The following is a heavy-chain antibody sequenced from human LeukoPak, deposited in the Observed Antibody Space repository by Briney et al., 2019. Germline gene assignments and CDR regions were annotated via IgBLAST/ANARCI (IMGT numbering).Heavy chain of an antibody. Sequence: GASVKVSCKXSGGTFSSYAISWVRQAPGQGLEWMGGIIPIFGTANYARKFQGRVTITADESTSTAYMELSSLRSEDTAVYYCARGYGYNMRRYFDLWGRGTLVTVSS. D-gene: IGHD5-24*01. V-gene: IGHV1-69*13. J-gene: IGHJ2*01. CDR2: IIPIFGTA. CDR1: GGTFSSYA. CDR3: ARGYGYNMRRYFDL.